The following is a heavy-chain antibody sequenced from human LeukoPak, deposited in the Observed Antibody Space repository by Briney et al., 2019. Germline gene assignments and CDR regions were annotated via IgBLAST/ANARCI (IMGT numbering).Heavy chain of an antibody. V-gene: IGHV3-11*04. Sequence: GGSLRLPCAASGFTFSAHYMSWIRQAPGKGLEWVSYISNDGITINYADSVKGRFTVSRDNAKNSLYLQMNSLRVEDTAVYYCVRTARLSDYWGQGTLVTVSS. CDR2: ISNDGITI. CDR1: GFTFSAHY. CDR3: VRTARLSDY. D-gene: IGHD6-6*01. J-gene: IGHJ4*02.